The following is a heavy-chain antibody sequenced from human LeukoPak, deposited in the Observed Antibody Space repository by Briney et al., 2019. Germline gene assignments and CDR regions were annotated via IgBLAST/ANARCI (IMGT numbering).Heavy chain of an antibody. V-gene: IGHV3-30*09. CDR2: ISSDGNDQ. Sequence: GGSLRLSCAASGFTFNRYAIHWVRQAPGKGLEWVTVISSDGNDQHYADSVKGRFAISRDNSKDTVFLQMNSLRIEDTAVYYCARGLQPQSKYTLGYWGQGTLVTVSS. D-gene: IGHD2-2*02. J-gene: IGHJ4*02. CDR3: ARGLQPQSKYTLGY. CDR1: GFTFNRYA.